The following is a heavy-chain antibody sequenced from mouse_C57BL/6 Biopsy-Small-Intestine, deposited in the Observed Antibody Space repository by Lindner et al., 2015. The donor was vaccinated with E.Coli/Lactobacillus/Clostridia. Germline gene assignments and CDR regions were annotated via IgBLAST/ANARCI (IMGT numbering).Heavy chain of an antibody. J-gene: IGHJ1*03. CDR3: ASLHYYGSSQSPYWYFDV. CDR1: GYSFTGYY. CDR2: ISPYNAIS. Sequence: VQLQESGPELVKPGASVKISCKASGYSFTGYYIHWVKQSHGNILDWIGYISPYNAISSYYQKFKGKALLTVDKSSSTAYMELRSLTSEDSAVYYCASLHYYGSSQSPYWYFDVWGTGTTVTVSS. D-gene: IGHD1-1*01. V-gene: IGHV1-31*01.